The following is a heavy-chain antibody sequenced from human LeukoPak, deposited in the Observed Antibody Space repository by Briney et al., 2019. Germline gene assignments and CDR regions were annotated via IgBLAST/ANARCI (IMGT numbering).Heavy chain of an antibody. CDR1: GGSFSGYY. V-gene: IGHV4-34*01. CDR2: INHSGST. Sequence: SETLSLTCAVYGGSFSGYYWSWIRQPPGKGLEWIGEINHSGSTNYNPSLKRRVTISVDTSKNQFSLKLSSVTAADTAVYYCARYGDYVYYWGQGTLVTVSS. D-gene: IGHD4-17*01. CDR3: ARYGDYVYY. J-gene: IGHJ4*02.